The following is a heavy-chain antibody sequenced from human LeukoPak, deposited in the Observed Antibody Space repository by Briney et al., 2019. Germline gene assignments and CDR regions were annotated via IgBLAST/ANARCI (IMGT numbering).Heavy chain of an antibody. V-gene: IGHV6-1*01. J-gene: IGHJ4*02. Sequence: SQTLSLTCAISGDSVSSNSAAWNWIRQSPSRGLEWLGRTYYRSKWYNDYAVSVKSRMAINPDTSKNQFSLQLDSVTPEDTAVYYCARADYYDSRSYYFDYWGQGTLVTVSS. CDR3: ARADYYDSRSYYFDY. D-gene: IGHD3-22*01. CDR1: GDSVSSNSAA. CDR2: TYYRSKWYN.